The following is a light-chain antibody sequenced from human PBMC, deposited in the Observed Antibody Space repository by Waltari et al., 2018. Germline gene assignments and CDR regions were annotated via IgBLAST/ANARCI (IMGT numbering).Light chain of an antibody. CDR2: KDT. CDR1: AFPNQY. V-gene: IGLV3-25*03. J-gene: IGLJ3*02. CDR3: QSGDSSGTSWV. Sequence: SELKQPPSVSVSPGQTARITCSGDAFPNQYASWCQQKPGQAPVVVIYKDTERPSGIPERFSGSSSGTTVTLTISGVQAEDAADYYCQSGDSSGTSWVFGGGTKLTVL.